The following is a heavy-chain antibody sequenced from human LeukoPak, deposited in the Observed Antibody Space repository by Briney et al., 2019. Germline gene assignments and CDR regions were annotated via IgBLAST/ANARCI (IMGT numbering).Heavy chain of an antibody. V-gene: IGHV3-7*01. CDR2: IKQWRNQR. CDR3: ARNEPPAMWHSYYYYYMDV. D-gene: IGHD2-2*01. CDR1: GFPLSNLW. J-gene: IGHJ6*03. Sequence: GESLRLSCAPSGFPLSNLWMSWVRQAPGKGLEWVANIKQWRNQRHYVASVKGRYTISRDNAKNSLYLQMNSLRAEDTAVYYCARNEPPAMWHSYYYYYMDVWGKGTTVTVSS.